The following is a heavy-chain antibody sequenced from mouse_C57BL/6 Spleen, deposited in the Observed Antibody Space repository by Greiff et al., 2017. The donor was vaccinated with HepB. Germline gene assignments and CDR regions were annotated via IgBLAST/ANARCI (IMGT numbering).Heavy chain of an antibody. CDR2: IDPETGGT. J-gene: IGHJ2*01. CDR1: GYTFTDYE. V-gene: IGHV1-15*01. D-gene: IGHD1-1*02. CDR3: TRWVATDFDY. Sequence: QVHVKQSGAELVRPGASVTLSCKASGYTFTDYEMHWVKQTPVHGLEWIGAIDPETGGTAYNQKFKGKAILTADKSSSTAYMELRSLTSEDSAVYYCTRWVATDFDYWGQGTTLTVSS.